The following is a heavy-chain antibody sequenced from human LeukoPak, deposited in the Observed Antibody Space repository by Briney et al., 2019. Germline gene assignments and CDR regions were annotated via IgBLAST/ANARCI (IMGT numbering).Heavy chain of an antibody. Sequence: SETLCLTCTVSGGSISSSSYYWGWIRQPPGKGLEWIGSIYYSGSTYYNPSLKSRVTISVDTSKNQFSLKLSSVTAADTAVYYCARRPEMATDFDYWGQGTLVTVSS. V-gene: IGHV4-39*01. CDR1: GGSISSSSYY. CDR3: ARRPEMATDFDY. CDR2: IYYSGST. J-gene: IGHJ4*02. D-gene: IGHD5-24*01.